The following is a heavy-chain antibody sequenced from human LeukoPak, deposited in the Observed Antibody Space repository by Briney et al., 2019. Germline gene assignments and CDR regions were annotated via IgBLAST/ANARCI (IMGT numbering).Heavy chain of an antibody. CDR3: ARQYSSSAPPLD. D-gene: IGHD3-22*01. CDR1: GYSISSGYY. Sequence: SETLSLTCTVSGYSISSGYYWGWIRQPPGKGLEWIGSIYHSGSTYYNPSLKSRVTISVDTSKNQFSLKLSSVTAADTAVYYCARQYSSSAPPLDWGQGTLVTVSS. CDR2: IYHSGST. V-gene: IGHV4-38-2*02. J-gene: IGHJ4*02.